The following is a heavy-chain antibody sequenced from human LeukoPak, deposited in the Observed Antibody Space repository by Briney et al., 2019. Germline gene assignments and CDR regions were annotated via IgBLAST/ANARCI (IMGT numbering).Heavy chain of an antibody. Sequence: SETLSLTCAVYGGSFSGYYWSWIRQPPGKGLEWIGEINHSGSTNYNPSLKSRVTISVDTSKNKFSLKLSSVTAADTAVYYCARGDAVGPLGYWGQGTLVTVSS. D-gene: IGHD6-19*01. J-gene: IGHJ4*02. CDR1: GGSFSGYY. CDR3: ARGDAVGPLGY. CDR2: INHSGST. V-gene: IGHV4-34*01.